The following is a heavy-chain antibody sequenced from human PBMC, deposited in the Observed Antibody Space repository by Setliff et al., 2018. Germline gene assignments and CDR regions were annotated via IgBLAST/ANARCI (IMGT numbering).Heavy chain of an antibody. CDR2: ISGGGRYT. Sequence: GGSLRLSCIASGFTFSSYSMNWVRQAPGKGLEWVSSISGGGRYTYSADSVRGRFTISVDTSKNQFSLTLSSVTAADTAVYYCARLPNYVWGSPVDYWGQGTLVTVSS. D-gene: IGHD3-16*01. CDR1: GFTFSSYS. V-gene: IGHV3-21*06. CDR3: ARLPNYVWGSPVDY. J-gene: IGHJ4*02.